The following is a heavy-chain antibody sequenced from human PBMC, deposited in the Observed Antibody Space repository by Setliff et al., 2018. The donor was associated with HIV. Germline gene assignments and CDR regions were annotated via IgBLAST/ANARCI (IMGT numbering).Heavy chain of an antibody. Sequence: SETLSLTCTVSGGSLNSGTYYWGWVRQPPGKGLEWIGNVYYSGTTYYNPSLKSRITISVDRSKNLFSLKLISVTAADQGVYYCARVPVPGANWFDPWGLGTLVTVSS. CDR2: VYYSGTT. CDR1: GGSLNSGTYY. V-gene: IGHV4-39*01. CDR3: ARVPVPGANWFDP. J-gene: IGHJ5*02.